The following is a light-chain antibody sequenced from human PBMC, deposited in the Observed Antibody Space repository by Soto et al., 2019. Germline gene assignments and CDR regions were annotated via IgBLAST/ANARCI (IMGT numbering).Light chain of an antibody. J-gene: IGKJ1*01. CDR2: GAS. CDR3: QQYGNSPRT. Sequence: EIVLTQSPGTLSLSPGERATLSCRASQSVSSSYLAWYQQKPGQAPRLVIYGASSRATGIPDRFSGSGSGTDLTLTISRPEPEDFAVYYCQQYGNSPRTFGQGTKVEI. V-gene: IGKV3-20*01. CDR1: QSVSSSY.